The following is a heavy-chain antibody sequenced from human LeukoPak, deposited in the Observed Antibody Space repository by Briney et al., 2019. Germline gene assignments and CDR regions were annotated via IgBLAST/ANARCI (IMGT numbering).Heavy chain of an antibody. J-gene: IGHJ4*02. V-gene: IGHV4-34*01. CDR1: GGSFSGYY. CDR2: INHSGST. Sequence: SETLSLTCAVYGGSFSGYYWSWIRQPPGKGLEWIGEINHSGSTNYNPSLKSRVTISVDTSKNQSSLKLSSVTAADTAVYYCAREDYDFWSGHTFDYWGQGTLVTVSS. D-gene: IGHD3-3*01. CDR3: AREDYDFWSGHTFDY.